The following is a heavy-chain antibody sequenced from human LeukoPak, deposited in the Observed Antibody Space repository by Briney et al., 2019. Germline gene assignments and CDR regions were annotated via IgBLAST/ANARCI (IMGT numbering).Heavy chain of an antibody. Sequence: TGGSLRLSCAASGFTFSSYSMNWVRQAPGRGLEWVSYISTTSSSIYYAGSVKGRFTISRDNAKNSLYLQMNSLRAEDTAVYYCARVRGTYYFDYWGQGTLVTVSS. CDR1: GFTFSSYS. CDR3: ARVRGTYYFDY. CDR2: ISTTSSSI. J-gene: IGHJ4*02. V-gene: IGHV3-48*01. D-gene: IGHD1-26*01.